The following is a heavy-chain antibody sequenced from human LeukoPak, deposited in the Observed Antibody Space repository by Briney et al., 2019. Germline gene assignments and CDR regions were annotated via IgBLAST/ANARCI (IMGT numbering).Heavy chain of an antibody. CDR1: GFTFSSYW. J-gene: IGHJ4*02. CDR3: ARESSSWYYFDY. D-gene: IGHD6-13*01. V-gene: IGHV3-74*01. Sequence: GGSLRLSCAASGFTFSSYWMHWVRQAPGKGLVWVSRINSDGGSTSYADSVKGRFTISRDNAKNTLYLQMNSLRAEDTAVYYCARESSSWYYFDYWGQGTLVTVSS. CDR2: INSDGGST.